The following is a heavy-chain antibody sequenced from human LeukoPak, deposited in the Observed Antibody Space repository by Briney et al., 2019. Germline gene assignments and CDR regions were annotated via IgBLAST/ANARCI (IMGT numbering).Heavy chain of an antibody. CDR2: ISSSGSTI. CDR1: GFTFSSYE. V-gene: IGHV3-48*03. Sequence: PGGSLRLSCAASGFTFSSYEMNWVRQAPGKGLEWVSYISSSGSTIYYADSAKGRFTISRDNAKNSLYLQMNSLRSEDTAVYYCAKDSRDHTYGWSWRYFDYWGQGTLVTVSS. J-gene: IGHJ4*02. CDR3: AKDSRDHTYGWSWRYFDY. D-gene: IGHD5-18*01.